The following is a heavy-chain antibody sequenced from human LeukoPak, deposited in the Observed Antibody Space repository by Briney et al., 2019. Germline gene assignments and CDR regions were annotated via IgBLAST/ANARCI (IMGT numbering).Heavy chain of an antibody. J-gene: IGHJ6*03. D-gene: IGHD3-3*01. CDR3: ARVVQRSGYYSFFYYYYMDV. CDR1: GGSISSYY. V-gene: IGHV4-59*01. Sequence: ASETLSLTCTVSGGSISSYYWSWIRQPPGKGLEWIGYIYYSGSTNYNPSLKSRVTISVDTSKNQFSLMLSSVTAADTAVYYCARVVQRSGYYSFFYYYYMDVWGKGTTVTVSS. CDR2: IYYSGST.